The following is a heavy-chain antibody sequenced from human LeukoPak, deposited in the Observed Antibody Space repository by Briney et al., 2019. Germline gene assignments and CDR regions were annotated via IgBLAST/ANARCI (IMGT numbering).Heavy chain of an antibody. D-gene: IGHD7-27*01. J-gene: IGHJ4*02. V-gene: IGHV3-23*01. CDR3: VKDHVGIVSIFDS. Sequence: PGGSLRLSCAASGFTFSSFAMSWVRQAPGKGLEWVSGITSSGGGTKFADSVKGRFTISRDNSKNTLYLQMNSLRAEDTAVYYCVKDHVGIVSIFDSWGQGTLVTVSS. CDR1: GFTFSSFA. CDR2: ITSSGGGT.